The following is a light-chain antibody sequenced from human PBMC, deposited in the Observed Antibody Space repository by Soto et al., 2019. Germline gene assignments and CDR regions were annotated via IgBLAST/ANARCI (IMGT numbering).Light chain of an antibody. J-gene: IGKJ1*01. CDR2: WAS. CDR1: QSVLYRSNNNNY. V-gene: IGKV4-1*01. Sequence: DFVMTQSPDSLAVSLGERATINCKSSQSVLYRSNNNNYLSWYQQKPGQPPKLLISWASTRQSGVPDRFSGSESGTDFTLTISRLQAEDVAFYYCHQYLNAPWTFGQGTKVEIK. CDR3: HQYLNAPWT.